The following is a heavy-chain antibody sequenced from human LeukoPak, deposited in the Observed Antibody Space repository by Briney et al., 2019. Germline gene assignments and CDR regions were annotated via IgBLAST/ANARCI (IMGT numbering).Heavy chain of an antibody. Sequence: SVKVSCKASGGTFSSYAISWVRQAPGQGLEWMGRIIPILGIANYAQKFQGRVTITADKSTSTAYMELSSLRSEDTAVYYCARGRHYYDSSGYYFPRGDAFDIWGQGTMVTVSS. D-gene: IGHD3-22*01. CDR3: ARGRHYYDSSGYYFPRGDAFDI. CDR2: IIPILGIA. V-gene: IGHV1-69*04. J-gene: IGHJ3*02. CDR1: GGTFSSYA.